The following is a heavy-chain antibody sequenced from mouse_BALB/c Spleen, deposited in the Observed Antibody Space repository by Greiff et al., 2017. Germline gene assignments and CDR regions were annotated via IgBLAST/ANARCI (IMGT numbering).Heavy chain of an antibody. Sequence: EVQVVESGGGLVQPGGSLRLSCATSGFTFSDFYMEWVRQPPGKRLEWIAASRNKANDYTTEYSASVKGRFIVSRDTSQSILYLQMNALRAEDTAIYYGARDDGYGNYGTWFAYWGQGTLVTVSA. D-gene: IGHD2-1*01. CDR1: GFTFSDFY. CDR3: ARDDGYGNYGTWFAY. CDR2: SRNKANDYTT. J-gene: IGHJ3*01. V-gene: IGHV7-1*02.